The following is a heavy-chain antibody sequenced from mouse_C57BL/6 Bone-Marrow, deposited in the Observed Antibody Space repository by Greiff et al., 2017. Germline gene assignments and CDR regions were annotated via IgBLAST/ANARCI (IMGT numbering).Heavy chain of an antibody. J-gene: IGHJ1*03. D-gene: IGHD2-3*01. Sequence: VQLVESGAELARPGASVKLSCKASGYTFTSYGISWVKQRTGQGLEWIGEIYPRSGNTYYNEKFKGKATLTADKSSSTAYMELRSLTSEDSAVYFCARGKVYAPHWYFDVWGTGTTVTVSS. V-gene: IGHV1-81*01. CDR2: IYPRSGNT. CDR3: ARGKVYAPHWYFDV. CDR1: GYTFTSYG.